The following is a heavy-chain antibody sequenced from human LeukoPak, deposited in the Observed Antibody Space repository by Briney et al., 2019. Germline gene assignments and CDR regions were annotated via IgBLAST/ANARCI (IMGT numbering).Heavy chain of an antibody. Sequence: ASVKVSCKAPGYTFTSYYMHWVRQAPGQGLEWMGIINPSGGSTSYAQKFQGRVTMTRDTSTSTVYMELSSLRSEDTAVYYCARHDYGGFSHDYWGQGTLVTVSS. D-gene: IGHD4/OR15-4a*01. CDR2: INPSGGST. J-gene: IGHJ4*02. CDR1: GYTFTSYY. CDR3: ARHDYGGFSHDY. V-gene: IGHV1-46*01.